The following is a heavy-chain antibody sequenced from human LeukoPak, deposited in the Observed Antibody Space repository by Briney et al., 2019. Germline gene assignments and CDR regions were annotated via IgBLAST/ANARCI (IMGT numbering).Heavy chain of an antibody. CDR3: ATREHSTSWGVDY. CDR1: GFTFSDYF. J-gene: IGHJ4*02. D-gene: IGHD6-6*01. Sequence: GGSLRLSCTASGFTFSDYFMSWIRQAPGKGLEWISQISRSGTTIYYADSVRGRFTISRDNAKNSLYLQMSSLRAEDTAVYYCATREHSTSWGVDYWGQGTLVTVSS. V-gene: IGHV3-11*01. CDR2: ISRSGTTI.